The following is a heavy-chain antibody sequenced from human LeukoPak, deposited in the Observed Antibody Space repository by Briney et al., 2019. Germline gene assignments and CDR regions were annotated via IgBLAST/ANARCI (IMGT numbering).Heavy chain of an antibody. CDR1: GYSFTTYW. Sequence: GESLKISCKGSGYSFTTYWISWVRQMPGKGLEWMGRIDLSDSYTNYSPSFQGHVTISADKSITTAYLQWSSLKASDTAIYYCARAYRGYSGYDLDWGQGTLVTVSS. CDR2: IDLSDSYT. V-gene: IGHV5-10-1*01. J-gene: IGHJ4*02. CDR3: ARAYRGYSGYDLD. D-gene: IGHD5-12*01.